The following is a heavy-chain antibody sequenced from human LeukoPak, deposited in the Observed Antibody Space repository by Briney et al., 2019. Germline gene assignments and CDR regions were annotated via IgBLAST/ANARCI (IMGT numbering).Heavy chain of an antibody. CDR2: IIPIFGTA. CDR1: GGTFSSYA. J-gene: IGHJ6*02. Sequence: ASVKVSCKASGGTFSSYAISWVRQAPGQWLEWMGGIIPIFGTANYAQKFQGRVTITADESTSTAYMELSSLRSEDTAVYYCALPGGAVAGVGYYGMDVWGQGTTVTVSS. CDR3: ALPGGAVAGVGYYGMDV. D-gene: IGHD6-19*01. V-gene: IGHV1-69*13.